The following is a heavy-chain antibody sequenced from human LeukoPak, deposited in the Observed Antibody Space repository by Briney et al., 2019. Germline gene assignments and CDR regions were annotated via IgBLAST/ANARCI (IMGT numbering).Heavy chain of an antibody. CDR1: GFTFSSYS. J-gene: IGHJ6*03. Sequence: GGSLRLSCAASGFTFSSYSMNWVRQAPGKGLEWVSSISSSSSYIYYADSVKGRFTISRDNSRNTLYMQMNSLRAEDTALYFCAKAGFSSSSSDYYYYMDVWGKGTTVTVSS. V-gene: IGHV3-21*01. CDR3: AKAGFSSSSSDYYYYMDV. CDR2: ISSSSSYI. D-gene: IGHD6-6*01.